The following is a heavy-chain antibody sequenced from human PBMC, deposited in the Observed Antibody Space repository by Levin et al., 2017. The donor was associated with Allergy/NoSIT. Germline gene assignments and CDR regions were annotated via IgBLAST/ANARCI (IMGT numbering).Heavy chain of an antibody. CDR2: ISYDGSNK. Sequence: GGSLRLSCAASGFTFSSYAMHWVRQAPGKGLEWVAVISYDGSNKYYADSVKGRFTISRDNSKNTLYLQMNSLRAEDTAVYYCARLYSSSWYALYYGMDVWGQGTTVTVSS. D-gene: IGHD6-13*01. J-gene: IGHJ6*02. CDR3: ARLYSSSWYALYYGMDV. V-gene: IGHV3-30-3*01. CDR1: GFTFSSYA.